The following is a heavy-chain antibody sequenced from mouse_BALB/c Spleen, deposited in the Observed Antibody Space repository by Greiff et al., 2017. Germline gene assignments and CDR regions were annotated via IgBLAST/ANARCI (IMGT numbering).Heavy chain of an antibody. V-gene: IGHV10S3*01. J-gene: IGHJ3*01. CDR3: VSLGY. CDR2: IRSKSNNYAT. Sequence: DAGGGLVQPKGSLKLSCAASGFTFNTNAMNWVRQAPGKGLEWVARIRSKSNNYATYYADSVKDRFTISRDDSQSMLYLQMNNLKTEDTAMYYCVSLGYWGQGTLVTVSA. CDR1: GFTFNTNA.